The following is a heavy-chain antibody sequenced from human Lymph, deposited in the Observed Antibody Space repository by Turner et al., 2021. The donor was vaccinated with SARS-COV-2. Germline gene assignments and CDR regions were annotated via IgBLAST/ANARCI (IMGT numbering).Heavy chain of an antibody. D-gene: IGHD2-15*01. V-gene: IGHV1-24*01. CDR2: FDPEDGET. CDR1: GYTLTELS. CDR3: ATVLCGGGSCYYYGMDV. J-gene: IGHJ6*02. Sequence: QVQLVQSGAEVKKPGASMKVSCKVSGYTLTELSMHWVRQAPGKGLEWVGGFDPEDGETIYAQKFQGRVTMTEDTSTDTAYMELSSLRSEDTAVYYCATVLCGGGSCYYYGMDVWGQGTTVTVSS.